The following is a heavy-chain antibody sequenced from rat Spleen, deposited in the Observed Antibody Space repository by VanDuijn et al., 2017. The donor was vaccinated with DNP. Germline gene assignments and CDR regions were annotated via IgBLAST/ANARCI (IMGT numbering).Heavy chain of an antibody. V-gene: IGHV2-77*01. CDR3: MVSTFAY. D-gene: IGHD1-3*01. CDR2: IWGDGST. J-gene: IGHJ3*01. CDR1: GFSLTSYG. Sequence: QVQMKETGPGLVQTTQTLSVTCTVSGFSLTSYGVHWVRQAPGKGLEWMGIIWGDGSTFYNSTLKSRLSISRDTSKSQVFLTMNSLQTDDTAVYYCMVSTFAYWGQGTLVTVSS.